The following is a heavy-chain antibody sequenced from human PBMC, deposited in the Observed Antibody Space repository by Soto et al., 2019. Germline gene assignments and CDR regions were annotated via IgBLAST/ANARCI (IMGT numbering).Heavy chain of an antibody. J-gene: IGHJ4*02. Sequence: PSETLSLTCTVSGGSISSSSYYWGWIRQPPGKGLEWIGSIYYSGSTYYNPSLKSRVTISVDTSKNQFSLKLSSVTAADTAVYYCARLATMVRVSPRFDYWGQGTLVTVSS. CDR1: GGSISSSSYY. V-gene: IGHV4-39*01. CDR3: ARLATMVRVSPRFDY. CDR2: IYYSGST. D-gene: IGHD3-10*01.